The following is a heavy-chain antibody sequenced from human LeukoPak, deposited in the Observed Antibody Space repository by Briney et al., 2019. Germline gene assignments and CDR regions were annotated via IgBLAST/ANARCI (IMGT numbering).Heavy chain of an antibody. CDR1: GFTFSNSA. D-gene: IGHD3-16*02. CDR3: AAEDDYIWKSYRSLDI. Sequence: SVKVSCKASGFTFSNSAMQWVRQARGQRLEWIGWIVVGSGNTNYAQKLQGRVTITRDMSTSTAYMELSSLRSDDTAVYYCAAEDDYIWKSYRSLDIWGQGTMVTVSS. J-gene: IGHJ3*02. CDR2: IVVGSGNT. V-gene: IGHV1-58*02.